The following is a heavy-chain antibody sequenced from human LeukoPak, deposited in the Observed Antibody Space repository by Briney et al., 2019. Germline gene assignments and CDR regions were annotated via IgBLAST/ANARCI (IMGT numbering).Heavy chain of an antibody. CDR2: IYYSGRT. D-gene: IGHD2-8*02. V-gene: IGHV4-39*01. CDR1: GGSISSSNYY. CDR3: ARPLNTDDVDAFDV. J-gene: IGHJ3*01. Sequence: SETLSLTCTVSGGSISSSNYYWGWIRQPPGKGLEWIANIYYSGRTYYNPSLKSRVTISVDTSKNQFSLKVSAVTAADTAVYYCARPLNTDDVDAFDVWGQGTMVTVFS.